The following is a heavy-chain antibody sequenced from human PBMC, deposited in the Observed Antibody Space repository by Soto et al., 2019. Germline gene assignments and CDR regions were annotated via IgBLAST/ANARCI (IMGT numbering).Heavy chain of an antibody. D-gene: IGHD2-21*02. CDR2: TYYRSKWYN. V-gene: IGHV6-1*01. CDR3: ARSLTEYRGYCGGDCYVDY. J-gene: IGHJ4*02. Sequence: QSQTLSLTCAISGDSVSSNSAAWNWIRQSPSRGLEWLGRTYYRSKWYNDYAVSVKSRITINPDTSKNQFSLQLNSVTPEDTAVYYCARSLTEYRGYCGGDCYVDYWGQGTLVTVSS. CDR1: GDSVSSNSAA.